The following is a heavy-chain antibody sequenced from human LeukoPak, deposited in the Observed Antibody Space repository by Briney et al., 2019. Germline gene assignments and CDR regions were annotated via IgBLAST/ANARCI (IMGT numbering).Heavy chain of an antibody. V-gene: IGHV4-34*01. CDR3: ARGGGYSYGLPYYYYGMDV. D-gene: IGHD5-18*01. CDR1: GGSFSGYY. CDR2: INHSGST. Sequence: TSETLSLTCAVYGGSFSGYYWSWIRQPPGKGLEWIGEINHSGSTNYNPSLKSRVTISVDTSKNQFSLKLSSVTAADTAVYYCARGGGYSYGLPYYYYGMDVWGQGTTVTVSS. J-gene: IGHJ6*02.